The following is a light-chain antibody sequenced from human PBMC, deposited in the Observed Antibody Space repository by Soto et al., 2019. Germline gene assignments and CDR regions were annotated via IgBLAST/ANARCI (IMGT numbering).Light chain of an antibody. J-gene: IGKJ3*01. CDR1: QDIRKY. CDR3: QHYHNLPPFT. Sequence: DIQMTQSPSSLSASVGDKVTITCQASQDIRKYLNWYQQKPGRAPKLLIYGASNLETGVSSRFSGSGYGTDFISTISILQPEDIATYYCQHYHNLPPFTFGPGTKVAIK. CDR2: GAS. V-gene: IGKV1-33*01.